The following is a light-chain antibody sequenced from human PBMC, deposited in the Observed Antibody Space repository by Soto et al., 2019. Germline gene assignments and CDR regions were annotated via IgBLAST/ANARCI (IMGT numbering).Light chain of an antibody. Sequence: EIVLTQSPGTLSLSPGERATLSCRASQSVNSNYVTWYQQNPGQAPRLLIYGASSRATGIPDRFSGSGSGTDFTLTISRLEPEDFVVYYCQQYGSSFRYTFGQGTKLEIK. CDR3: QQYGSSFRYT. V-gene: IGKV3-20*01. CDR2: GAS. CDR1: QSVNSNY. J-gene: IGKJ2*01.